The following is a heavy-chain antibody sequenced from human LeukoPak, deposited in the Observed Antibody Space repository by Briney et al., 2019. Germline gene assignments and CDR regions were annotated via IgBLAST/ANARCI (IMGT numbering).Heavy chain of an antibody. CDR3: ARDLEVYSSGWHLGFDP. J-gene: IGHJ5*02. V-gene: IGHV4-30-2*01. CDR1: GGSISSGGYS. D-gene: IGHD6-19*01. Sequence: SQTLSLTCAVSGGSISSGGYSWSWIRQPPGKGLEWIGYIYHSGSTYYNPSLKSRVTISIDRSKNQFSLKLSSVTAADTAVYYCARDLEVYSSGWHLGFDPWGQGTLVTVSS. CDR2: IYHSGST.